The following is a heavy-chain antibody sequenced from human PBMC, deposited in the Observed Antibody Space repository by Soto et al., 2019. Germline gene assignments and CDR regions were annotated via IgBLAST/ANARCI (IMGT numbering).Heavy chain of an antibody. CDR3: ASNPDSSSSDAFDI. CDR2: ISAYNGNT. J-gene: IGHJ3*02. D-gene: IGHD6-6*01. Sequence: ASVKVSCKASGYTFTSYGISWVRQAPGQGLEWMGWISAYNGNTNYAQKLQGRVTMTTDTSTSTAYMELRSLRSDDTAVYYCASNPDSSSSDAFDIWGQGTMVTVSS. CDR1: GYTFTSYG. V-gene: IGHV1-18*01.